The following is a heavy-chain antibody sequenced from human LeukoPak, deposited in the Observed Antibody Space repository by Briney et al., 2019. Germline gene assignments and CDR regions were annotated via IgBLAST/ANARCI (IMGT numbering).Heavy chain of an antibody. Sequence: GGSLRLSCEASGFIFTSYGMNWVRQAPGRGLEWVSSISSTGSYIFYADSVKGRFTISRDDAKNSVYLQMNTLRAEDTGIYYCARSEGGSENYWGQGILVAVSS. CDR1: GFIFTSYG. CDR2: ISSTGSYI. CDR3: ARSEGGSENY. J-gene: IGHJ4*02. D-gene: IGHD1-26*01. V-gene: IGHV3-21*01.